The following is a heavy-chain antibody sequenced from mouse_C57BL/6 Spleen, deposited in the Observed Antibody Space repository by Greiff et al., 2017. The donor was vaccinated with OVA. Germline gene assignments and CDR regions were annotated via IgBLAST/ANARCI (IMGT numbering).Heavy chain of an antibody. CDR2: INPNNGGT. CDR3: ARDHYYGSSYYGYFDY. CDR1: GYTFTDYN. D-gene: IGHD1-1*01. Sequence: EVQLQQSGPELVKPGASVKMSCKASGYTFTDYNMHWVKQSHGKSLEWIGYINPNNGGTSYNQKFKGKATLTVNKSSSTAYMELRSLTSEDSAVYYCARDHYYGSSYYGYFDYWGQGTTLTVSS. V-gene: IGHV1-22*01. J-gene: IGHJ2*01.